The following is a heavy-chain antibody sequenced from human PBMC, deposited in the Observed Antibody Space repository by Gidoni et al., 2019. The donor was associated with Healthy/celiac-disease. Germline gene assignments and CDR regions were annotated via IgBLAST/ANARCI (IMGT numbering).Heavy chain of an antibody. CDR1: GFTFDDYA. J-gene: IGHJ3*02. Sequence: EVQLVESGGGLVQPGRSLRLSCAASGFTFDDYAMHWVRQAPGKGLEWVSGISWNSGSIGYADSVKGRFTISRDNAKNSLYLQMNSLRAEDTALYYCAKVPIVGATNAFDIWGQGTMVTVSS. D-gene: IGHD1-26*01. CDR2: ISWNSGSI. V-gene: IGHV3-9*01. CDR3: AKVPIVGATNAFDI.